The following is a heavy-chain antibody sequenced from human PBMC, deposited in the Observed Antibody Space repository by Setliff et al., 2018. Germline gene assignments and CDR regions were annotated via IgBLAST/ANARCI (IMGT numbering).Heavy chain of an antibody. CDR2: IIPILGIA. CDR3: ARDTWFGELFSPRYYYYYGMDV. CDR1: GGTFSSYA. V-gene: IGHV1-69*10. J-gene: IGHJ6*02. Sequence: GASVKVSCKASGGTFSSYAISWVRQAPGQGLEWMGGIIPILGIANYAQKFQGRVTITADKSTSTAYMELSSLRSEDTAVYYCARDTWFGELFSPRYYYYYGMDVWGQGTTVTVSS. D-gene: IGHD3-10*01.